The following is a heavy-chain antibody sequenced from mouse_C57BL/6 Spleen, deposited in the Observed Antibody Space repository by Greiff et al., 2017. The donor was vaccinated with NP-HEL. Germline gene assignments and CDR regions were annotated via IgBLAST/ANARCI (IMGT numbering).Heavy chain of an antibody. CDR2: INPNNGGT. Sequence: EVQLQQSGPELVKPGASVKMSCKASGYTFTDYNMHWVKQRHGKSLEWIGYINPNNGGTNYNQKFKGKATFTVNKSSSTAYMELRSLTSEDSAVFYCSRGGWYYFDYWGQGTTLTVSS. CDR1: GYTFTDYN. D-gene: IGHD3-3*01. V-gene: IGHV1-22*01. CDR3: SRGGWYYFDY. J-gene: IGHJ2*01.